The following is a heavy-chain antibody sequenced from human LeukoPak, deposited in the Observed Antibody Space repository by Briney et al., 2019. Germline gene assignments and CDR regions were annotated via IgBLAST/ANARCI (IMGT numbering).Heavy chain of an antibody. D-gene: IGHD1-14*01. CDR1: DDSISDYY. V-gene: IGHV4-59*12. J-gene: IGHJ6*03. Sequence: PSETLSLTCTVSDDSISDYYRGWIRQPPGKGLEWIGYFHNSGTSTYNPSLKSRVTISVDRSKNQFSLKLSSVTAADTAVYYCASAGSETGYYYYYMDVWGKGTTVTVSS. CDR3: ASAGSETGYYYYYMDV. CDR2: FHNSGTS.